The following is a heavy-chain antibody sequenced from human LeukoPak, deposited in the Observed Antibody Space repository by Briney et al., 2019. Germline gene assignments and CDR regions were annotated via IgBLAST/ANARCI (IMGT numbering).Heavy chain of an antibody. CDR1: GFTFSSYG. CDR3: AKDLGGYYYGMDV. Sequence: GGSLRLSCAASGFTFSSYGMHWVRQAPGKGLEGVAVISYDGSNKYYADSVKGRFTISRDNSKNTLHLQMNSLRAEDTAVYYCAKDLGGYYYGMDVWGQGTTVTVSS. D-gene: IGHD2-15*01. CDR2: ISYDGSNK. J-gene: IGHJ6*02. V-gene: IGHV3-30*18.